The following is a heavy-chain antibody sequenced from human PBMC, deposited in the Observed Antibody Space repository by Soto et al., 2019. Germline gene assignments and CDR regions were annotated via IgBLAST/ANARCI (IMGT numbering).Heavy chain of an antibody. CDR3: ARDKGAAYYYCSGGSCHDAFDI. V-gene: IGHV3-33*01. J-gene: IGHJ3*02. Sequence: GGSLRLSCAASGFTFSSYGMHWVRQAPGKGLEWVAVIWYDGSNKYYADSVKGRFTISRDNSKSTLYLQMNNLRAEDTAVYYFARDKGAAYYYCSGGSCHDAFDIWGQGTMVTVSS. CDR1: GFTFSSYG. D-gene: IGHD2-15*01. CDR2: IWYDGSNK.